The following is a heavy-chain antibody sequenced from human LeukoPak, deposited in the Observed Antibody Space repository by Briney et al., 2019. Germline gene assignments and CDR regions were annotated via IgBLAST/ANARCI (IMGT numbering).Heavy chain of an antibody. Sequence: PSETLSLTCAVYGGSFSGYYWSWIRQPPGKGLDWIGEINHSGSTNYNPPLKSRVTISVDTSKNQFSLKLSYVTAADTAVYYCARGHVVRGVIPCDAFDIWGQGTMVTVSS. V-gene: IGHV4-34*01. CDR3: ARGHVVRGVIPCDAFDI. J-gene: IGHJ3*02. CDR2: INHSGST. CDR1: GGSFSGYY. D-gene: IGHD3-10*01.